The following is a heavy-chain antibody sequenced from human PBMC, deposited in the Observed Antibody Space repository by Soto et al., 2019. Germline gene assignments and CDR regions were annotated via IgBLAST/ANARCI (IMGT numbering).Heavy chain of an antibody. CDR3: TRRSGSKFDY. CDR2: IRSKAYGGTT. D-gene: IGHD3-10*01. CDR1: GFTFSTYT. J-gene: IGHJ4*02. Sequence: GVLKLSCAASGFTFSTYTMHWVRQAPGKGLEWVGFIRSKAYGGTTEYAASVKGRFTISRDDSKSIAYLQMNSLKTEDTAVYYCTRRSGSKFDYWGQRTLVTVSS. V-gene: IGHV3-49*04.